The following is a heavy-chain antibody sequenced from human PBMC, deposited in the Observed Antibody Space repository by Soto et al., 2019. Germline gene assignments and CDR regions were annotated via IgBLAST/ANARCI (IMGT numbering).Heavy chain of an antibody. CDR1: GFTFSSYA. V-gene: IGHV3-30-3*01. CDR2: ISYDGSNK. Sequence: GGSLRLCCAASGFTFSSYAMHWVRQAPGKGLEWVAVISYDGSNKYYADSVKGRFTISRDNSKNTLYLQMNSLRAEDTAVYYCARDRAMIVVVSDAFDIWGQGTMVTVSS. D-gene: IGHD3-22*01. CDR3: ARDRAMIVVVSDAFDI. J-gene: IGHJ3*02.